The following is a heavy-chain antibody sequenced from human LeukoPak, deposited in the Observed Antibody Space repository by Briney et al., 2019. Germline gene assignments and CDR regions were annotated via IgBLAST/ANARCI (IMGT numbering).Heavy chain of an antibody. V-gene: IGHV3-33*01. CDR2: IWFDGSNK. CDR3: ARDSSGNYGMDV. D-gene: IGHD3-22*01. Sequence: GGSLRLSCAASGFTFSRYGMHWVRQAPGKGLEWVAVIWFDGSNKFYADSVKGRFTISRDNSKNTLYLQMNSLRAEDTAVYYCARDSSGNYGMDVWGQGTTVTVSS. J-gene: IGHJ6*02. CDR1: GFTFSRYG.